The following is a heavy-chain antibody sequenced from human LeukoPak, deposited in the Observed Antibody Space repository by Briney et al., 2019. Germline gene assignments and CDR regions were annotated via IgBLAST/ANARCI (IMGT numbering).Heavy chain of an antibody. Sequence: QPSETLSLTCTVSGGSISTYYWSWIRQPPGKGLEWIGYIYYTGSTNYNPSLKSRVTISVDTSKNQFSLKLSSVTAADTAVYYCARDRGDGYDYFWDYWGQGTLVTVSS. CDR1: GGSISTYY. D-gene: IGHD5-12*01. CDR2: IYYTGST. V-gene: IGHV4-59*01. J-gene: IGHJ4*02. CDR3: ARDRGDGYDYFWDY.